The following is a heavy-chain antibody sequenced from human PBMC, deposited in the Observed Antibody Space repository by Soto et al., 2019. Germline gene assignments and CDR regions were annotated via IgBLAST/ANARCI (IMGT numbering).Heavy chain of an antibody. Sequence: SETLSLTCTVSGGSISSYYWSWIRQPPWKGLEWIGEINHSGSTNYNPSLKSRVTISVDTSKNQFSLKLSSVTAADTAVYYCARGGVLWFGELIYGMDVWGQGTTVTVSS. CDR3: ARGGVLWFGELIYGMDV. CDR1: GGSISSYY. D-gene: IGHD3-10*01. J-gene: IGHJ6*02. V-gene: IGHV4-34*01. CDR2: INHSGST.